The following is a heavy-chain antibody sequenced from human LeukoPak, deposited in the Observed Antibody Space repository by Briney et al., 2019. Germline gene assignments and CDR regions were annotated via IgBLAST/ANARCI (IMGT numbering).Heavy chain of an antibody. CDR3: AKDSCLSTSFYSDY. CDR2: IRYDGSNK. V-gene: IGHV3-30*02. D-gene: IGHD2-2*02. CDR1: GFTFSSYG. Sequence: GGSLRLSCAASGFTFSSYGMDWVRQTPSKGLEWVAFIRYDGSNKYYADSVKGRFTISRDNSKNTLYLQMNSLRAEHTAVYYCAKDSCLSTSFYSDYWGQGTLVTVSS. J-gene: IGHJ4*02.